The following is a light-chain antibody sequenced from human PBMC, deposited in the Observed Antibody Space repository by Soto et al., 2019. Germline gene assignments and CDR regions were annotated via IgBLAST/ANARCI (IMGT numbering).Light chain of an antibody. Sequence: DIQMTQSPSSLSASVGDRVTITCQASQDISNYLNWYQQKPGKAPKLLIYDASNLETGVPSRFSGSGSGTDFTFAISSLQPEDIATYYCQQYDNLPWTFGQGTKVVSK. CDR3: QQYDNLPWT. CDR2: DAS. V-gene: IGKV1-33*01. J-gene: IGKJ1*01. CDR1: QDISNY.